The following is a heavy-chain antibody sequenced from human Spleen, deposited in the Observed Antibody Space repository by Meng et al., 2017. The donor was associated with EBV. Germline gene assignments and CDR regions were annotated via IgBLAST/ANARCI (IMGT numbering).Heavy chain of an antibody. CDR1: GYTFTSYA. D-gene: IGHD6-6*01. V-gene: IGHV1-8*01. Sequence: QVQLVQSGAEVKKPGAAVKVSYKASGYTFTSYAISWVRRATGQGLEWMGWMNPNSDNTGYALTSNTSISTAYMDLSSLRSEDTAVYYCAREGHYASSSEWGQGALVTVSS. CDR3: AREGHYASSSE. CDR2: MNPNSDNT. J-gene: IGHJ4*02.